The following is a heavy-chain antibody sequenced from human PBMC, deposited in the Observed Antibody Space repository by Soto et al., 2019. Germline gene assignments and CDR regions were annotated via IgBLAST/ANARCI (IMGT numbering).Heavy chain of an antibody. CDR2: INAGNGNT. CDR3: ARAVAVAADFDY. Sequence: QVQLVQSGAEEKKAGASVKVSCKASGYTFTGYAMHWVRQAPGQRLEWMGWINAGNGNTKYSQKFQGRVTITRDTSASTAYMELSSLRSEDTAVYYCARAVAVAADFDYWVQGTLVTVSS. D-gene: IGHD6-19*01. CDR1: GYTFTGYA. V-gene: IGHV1-3*05. J-gene: IGHJ4*02.